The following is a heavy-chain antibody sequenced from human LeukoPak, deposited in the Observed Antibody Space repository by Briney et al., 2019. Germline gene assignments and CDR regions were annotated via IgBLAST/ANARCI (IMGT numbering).Heavy chain of an antibody. D-gene: IGHD4-17*01. V-gene: IGHV3-21*01. CDR1: GFTFSSYS. CDR2: ISSSSSYI. J-gene: IGHJ3*02. Sequence: GGSLRLSCAASGFTFSSYSMNWVRQAPGKGLEWVSSISSSSSYIYYADSVKGRFTISRDNAKNSLYLQMNSLRAEDTAVYYCARVNGQATVTTGLAFDIWGQGTMVTVSS. CDR3: ARVNGQATVTTGLAFDI.